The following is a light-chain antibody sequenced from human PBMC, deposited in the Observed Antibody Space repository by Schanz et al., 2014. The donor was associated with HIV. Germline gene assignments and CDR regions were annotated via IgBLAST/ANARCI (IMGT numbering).Light chain of an antibody. J-gene: IGLJ1*01. CDR3: SSKRSGDTTPFV. Sequence: QSALTQPASVSGSPGQSISISCTGTSGDVGSYNYVSWYQQHPGKAPKLMIYDVSNRPSGVSNRFSGSKSGNTASLTISGLQAEDEADYYCSSKRSGDTTPFVFGSGTKLTVL. CDR2: DVS. V-gene: IGLV2-14*03. CDR1: SGDVGSYNY.